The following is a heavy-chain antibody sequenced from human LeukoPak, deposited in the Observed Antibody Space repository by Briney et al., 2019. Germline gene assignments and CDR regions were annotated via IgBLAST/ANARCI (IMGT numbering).Heavy chain of an antibody. CDR3: ASPWGYSYGFDAFDI. CDR2: ISSSSSYI. D-gene: IGHD5-18*01. V-gene: IGHV3-21*01. Sequence: PGGSLRLSCAASGFTFSSYEMNWVRQAPGKGLEWVSSISSSSSYIYYADSVKGRFTISRDNAKNSLYLQMNSLRAEDTAVYYCASPWGYSYGFDAFDIWGQGTMVTVSS. CDR1: GFTFSSYE. J-gene: IGHJ3*02.